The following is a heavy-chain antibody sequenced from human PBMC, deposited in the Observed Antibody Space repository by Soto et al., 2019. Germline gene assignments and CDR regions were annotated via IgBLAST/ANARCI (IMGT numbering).Heavy chain of an antibody. J-gene: IGHJ4*02. CDR2: IWYDGSNT. CDR3: ARGGYFDY. CDR1: GFTFSSYG. V-gene: IGHV3-33*01. Sequence: QVQLVESGGGVVQPGRSLRLSCAASGFTFSSYGMHWVRQAPGKGLEWVAVIWYDGSNTYYADSVKGRFTISRDNSKNTLYLQMNSLRAEDTAVYYCARGGYFDYWGQGTLVTVSS.